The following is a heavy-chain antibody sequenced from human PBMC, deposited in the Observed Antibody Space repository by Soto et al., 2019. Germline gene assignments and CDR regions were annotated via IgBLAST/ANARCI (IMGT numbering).Heavy chain of an antibody. J-gene: IGHJ6*04. Sequence: PSETLSLTCTVSGGSISSGGYYWSWIRQHPGKGLEWIGYIYYSGSTYYNPSLKSRVTISVDTSKNQFSLKLSSVTAADTAVYYSARATGGYRVLFFCPYGRGVWGRGTTIAVSS. CDR3: ARATGGYRVLFFCPYGRGV. CDR1: GGSISSGGYY. CDR2: IYYSGST. V-gene: IGHV4-31*03. D-gene: IGHD2-2*01.